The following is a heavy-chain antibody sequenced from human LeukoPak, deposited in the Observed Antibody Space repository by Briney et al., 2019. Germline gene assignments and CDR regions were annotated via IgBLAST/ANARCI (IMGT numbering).Heavy chain of an antibody. J-gene: IGHJ6*03. CDR1: GGILHSYG. CDR2: IIPIFGTA. D-gene: IGHD2-21*02. Sequence: ASVKVSCKASGGILHSYGISWVRQAPGQGLEWMGGIIPIFGTADYAQRFQGRVTITTDESTSTTYMELSSLRSEDTAMYFCARDDLTAHYMDVWGKGTAVTVSS. CDR3: ARDDLTAHYMDV. V-gene: IGHV1-69*05.